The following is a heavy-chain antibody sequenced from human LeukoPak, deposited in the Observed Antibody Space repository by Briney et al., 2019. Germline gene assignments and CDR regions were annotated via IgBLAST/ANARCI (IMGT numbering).Heavy chain of an antibody. V-gene: IGHV3-23*01. Sequence: GGSLRLSCAASGFTFSTYAMSWVRQAPGKGLEWVSAISGSGGSTYYADSVKGRITISRDISKNTLDLQMNSLRAEDTAVYYCAIRSTGGYYFDSWGQGTLVTVSS. CDR1: GFTFSTYA. J-gene: IGHJ4*02. CDR3: AIRSTGGYYFDS. D-gene: IGHD1-14*01. CDR2: ISGSGGST.